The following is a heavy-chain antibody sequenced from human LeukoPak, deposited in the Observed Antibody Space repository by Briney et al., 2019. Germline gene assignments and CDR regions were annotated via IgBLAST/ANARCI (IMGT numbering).Heavy chain of an antibody. CDR1: GFTVSSNY. V-gene: IGHV3-53*01. D-gene: IGHD6-13*01. Sequence: PGGSLRLSCAASGFTVSSNYMSWVRQAPGKGLEWVSVIYSGGSTYYADSVKGRFTISRDNSKNTLYLQMNSLRAEHTAVYYCASRSSSSWYYYYGMDVWGQGTTVTASS. CDR2: IYSGGST. CDR3: ASRSSSSWYYYYGMDV. J-gene: IGHJ6*02.